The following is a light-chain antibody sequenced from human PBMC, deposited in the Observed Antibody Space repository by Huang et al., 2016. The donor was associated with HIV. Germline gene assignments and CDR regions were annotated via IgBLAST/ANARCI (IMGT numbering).Light chain of an antibody. Sequence: EILLTQSPATLSVSPGERVTLSCRASQSISNNLAWYQQKPGQAPRLLFYGASTRATPIPARFSGSAAGTEFTLTISSLQSEDFAVYYCQQYHNWPPYTFGQGTKLEI. CDR1: QSISNN. J-gene: IGKJ2*01. CDR2: GAS. CDR3: QQYHNWPPYT. V-gene: IGKV3-15*01.